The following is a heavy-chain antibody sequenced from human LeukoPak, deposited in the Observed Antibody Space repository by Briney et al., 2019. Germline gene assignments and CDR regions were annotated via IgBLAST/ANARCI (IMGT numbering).Heavy chain of an antibody. CDR1: GFTFRNYA. J-gene: IGHJ4*02. CDR3: VKWGDYDIRTNYYVPDY. Sequence: PGASLRLSCAASGFTFRNYAMSWVRQAPGKGLEWVSAILGSGASTYYADSVKGRFTISRDNSKNTLYLQMNSLRAEDTAVYYCVKWGDYDIRTNYYVPDYWGQGSLVTVSS. D-gene: IGHD3/OR15-3a*01. CDR2: ILGSGAST. V-gene: IGHV3-23*01.